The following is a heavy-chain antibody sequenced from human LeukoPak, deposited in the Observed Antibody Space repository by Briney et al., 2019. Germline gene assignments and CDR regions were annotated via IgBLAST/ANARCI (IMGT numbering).Heavy chain of an antibody. CDR2: ISSSGSTI. Sequence: PGGSLRLSCAASGFTFSSYAMSWVRQAPGKGLEWVSYISSSGSTIYYADSVKGRFTISRDNAKNSLYLQMNSLRAEDTAVYYCARDWETYYYDSSGPITFDYWGQGTLVTVSS. CDR1: GFTFSSYA. V-gene: IGHV3-48*04. J-gene: IGHJ4*02. CDR3: ARDWETYYYDSSGPITFDY. D-gene: IGHD3-22*01.